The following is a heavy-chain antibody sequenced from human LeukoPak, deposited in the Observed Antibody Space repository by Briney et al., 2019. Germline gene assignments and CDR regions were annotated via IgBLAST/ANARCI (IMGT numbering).Heavy chain of an antibody. Sequence: PGGSLRLSCAASGFTFDDYGMSWVRQAPGKGLEWVANIKQDGSEKYYVDSVKGRFTISRDNAKNSLYLQMNSLRAEDTAVYYCARRDTVTTWTIDYWGQGTLVTVSS. CDR2: IKQDGSEK. CDR3: ARRDTVTTWTIDY. D-gene: IGHD4-17*01. CDR1: GFTFDDYG. J-gene: IGHJ4*02. V-gene: IGHV3-7*01.